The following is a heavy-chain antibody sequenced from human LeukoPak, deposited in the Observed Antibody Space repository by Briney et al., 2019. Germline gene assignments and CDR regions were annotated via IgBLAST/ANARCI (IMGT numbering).Heavy chain of an antibody. V-gene: IGHV6-1*01. J-gene: IGHJ5*02. CDR3: ARGHNWNDG. CDR2: TYYRSKWYR. Sequence: SQTLSLTCAISGDSVSSSSAAWNWIRQSPSRGLEWLGRTYYRSKWYRDYAVSVRSRITINPDTSKNQFSLQLDSVTPEDTAVYYCARGHNWNDGWGQGTLVTVSS. CDR1: GDSVSSSSAA.